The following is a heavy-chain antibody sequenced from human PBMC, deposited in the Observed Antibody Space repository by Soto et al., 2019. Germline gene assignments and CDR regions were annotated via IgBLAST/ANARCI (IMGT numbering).Heavy chain of an antibody. V-gene: IGHV1-69*14. D-gene: IGHD5-12*01. J-gene: IGHJ4*02. CDR2: IIPIFGTT. CDR1: GDIFSGYS. Sequence: QVQLVQSGAEVKKPGSSVKVSCKTSGDIFSGYSISWVRQAPGQGLEWMGGIIPIFGTTNYAQRFHGRVTITADKSTGTVYMELYSLKSEDTAVYYSARDLGSGYDPGDYWGQGTLVTVSS. CDR3: ARDLGSGYDPGDY.